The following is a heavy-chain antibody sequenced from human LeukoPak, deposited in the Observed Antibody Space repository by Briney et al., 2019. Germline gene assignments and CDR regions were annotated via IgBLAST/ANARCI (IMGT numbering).Heavy chain of an antibody. V-gene: IGHV4-34*01. D-gene: IGHD2-2*01. CDR1: GGSFSGYY. CDR3: ARFVGYCSSTSCHPFDY. Sequence: SETLSLTCAVYGGSFSGYYWSCIRQPPGKGLEWIGEINHSGSTNYNPSLKSRVTISVDTSKNQFSLKLSSVTAADTAVYYCARFVGYCSSTSCHPFDYWGQGTLVTVSS. J-gene: IGHJ4*02. CDR2: INHSGST.